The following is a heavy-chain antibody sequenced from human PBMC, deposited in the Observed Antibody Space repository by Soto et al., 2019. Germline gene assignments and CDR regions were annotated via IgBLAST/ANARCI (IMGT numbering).Heavy chain of an antibody. Sequence: SETLSLTCTVSGGSISSGDYYWSWIRQPPGKGLEWVGYIYHSGSTYDNPSLRSRLTVSVDTSRNQFSLSLSSVTAADTAVYYCARGHEVWSAYFGYWGQGMLFTISS. J-gene: IGHJ4*02. CDR1: GGSISSGDYY. D-gene: IGHD3-3*01. V-gene: IGHV4-30-4*01. CDR3: ARGHEVWSAYFGY. CDR2: IYHSGST.